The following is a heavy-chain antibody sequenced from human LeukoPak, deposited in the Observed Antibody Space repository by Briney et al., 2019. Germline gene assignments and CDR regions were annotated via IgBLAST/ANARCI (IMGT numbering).Heavy chain of an antibody. Sequence: GGSLRLSCAASGFTFSSYGMTWVRQAPGKGLEWVSVIYSGGSTKYADSVKGRFTISRDNSKNTLYLQMNSLRAEDTAMYYCARRGGLDWYFDLWGRGTLVTVSS. CDR1: GFTFSSYG. J-gene: IGHJ2*01. CDR3: ARRGGLDWYFDL. V-gene: IGHV3-53*01. CDR2: IYSGGST. D-gene: IGHD2-15*01.